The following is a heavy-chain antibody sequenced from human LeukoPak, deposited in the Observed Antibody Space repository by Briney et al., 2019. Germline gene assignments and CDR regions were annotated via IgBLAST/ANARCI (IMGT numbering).Heavy chain of an antibody. J-gene: IGHJ4*02. CDR1: GGTFSIYA. CDR2: IIPIFGTA. Sequence: SVKVSCKASGGTFSIYAISWVRQAPGQGLEWMGGIIPIFGTANYAQKFQGRVTITADESTSTAYMELSSLRSEDTAVYYCARDLQGDGSNDYWGQGTLVTVSS. D-gene: IGHD5-24*01. V-gene: IGHV1-69*13. CDR3: ARDLQGDGSNDY.